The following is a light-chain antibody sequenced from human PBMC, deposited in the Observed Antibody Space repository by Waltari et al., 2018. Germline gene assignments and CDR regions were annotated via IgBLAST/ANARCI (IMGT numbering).Light chain of an antibody. CDR1: SSDVGAYNY. J-gene: IGLJ3*02. CDR2: DVT. V-gene: IGLV2-14*03. CDR3: SSYTTSGTFAV. Sequence: QSALTQPASVSGSPGQSITISCTGTSSDVGAYNYVSWYQQHPGKAPKLVIYDVTKWPSGVSTRFSGSKSGNTASLTISGLQAEDEADYYCSSYTTSGTFAVFGGGTKLTVL.